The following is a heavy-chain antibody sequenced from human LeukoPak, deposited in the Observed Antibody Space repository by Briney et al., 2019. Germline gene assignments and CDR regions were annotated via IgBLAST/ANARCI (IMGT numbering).Heavy chain of an antibody. J-gene: IGHJ5*02. CDR3: ARGRRRTIFGPTIPNWFDP. D-gene: IGHD3-3*01. CDR1: GYTFTSYD. CDR2: MNPNSGNT. Sequence: ASVTVSCTASGYTFTSYDFNWLRQATGQGPEWMGWMNPNSGNTGYAQKFQGRVTMTRNTSISTAYMELSSLRSEDTAVYYCARGRRRTIFGPTIPNWFDPWGQGTLVTVSS. V-gene: IGHV1-8*01.